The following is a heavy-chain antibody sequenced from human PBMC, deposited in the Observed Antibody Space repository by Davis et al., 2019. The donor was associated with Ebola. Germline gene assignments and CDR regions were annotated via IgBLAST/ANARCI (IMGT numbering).Heavy chain of an antibody. Sequence: GESLKISCAASGFTFSSYGMHWVRQAPGKGLEWVARIKTDGSTTRYADSVKGRFTISRDNSKNTVHLQMSSLRTEDTAVYYCARGHVSSDDWGQGTLVTVSS. CDR3: ARGHVSSDD. J-gene: IGHJ4*02. CDR1: GFTFSSYG. CDR2: IKTDGSTT. V-gene: IGHV3-74*01.